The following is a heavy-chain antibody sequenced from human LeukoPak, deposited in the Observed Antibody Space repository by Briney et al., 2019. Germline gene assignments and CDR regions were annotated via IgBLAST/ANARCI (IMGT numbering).Heavy chain of an antibody. D-gene: IGHD3-10*01. CDR3: ARSSGYYYYGMDV. CDR1: GGSISSGGYY. V-gene: IGHV4-31*03. CDR2: IYYSGST. J-gene: IGHJ6*02. Sequence: SETLSLTCTVSGGSISSGGYYWSWIRQHPGKGLEWIGYIYYSGSTYYSPSLKSRVTISVDTSKNQFSLKLSSVTAADTAVYYCARSSGYYYYGMDVWGQGTTITVSS.